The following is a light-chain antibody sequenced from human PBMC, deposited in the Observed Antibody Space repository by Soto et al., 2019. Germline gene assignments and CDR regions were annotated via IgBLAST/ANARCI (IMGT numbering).Light chain of an antibody. CDR1: SSHIGNNY. CDR2: DNN. V-gene: IGLV1-51*01. CDR3: GTLDSSLSGYV. Sequence: QSVLTQPPSVSAAPGQQVTISCSGSSSHIGNNYVSWYQQLPGTAPKLLIYDNNKRPSGIPDRFSGSKSGTSATLGITGLQTGDEAYYYCGTLDSSLSGYVFGTGTKVTVL. J-gene: IGLJ1*01.